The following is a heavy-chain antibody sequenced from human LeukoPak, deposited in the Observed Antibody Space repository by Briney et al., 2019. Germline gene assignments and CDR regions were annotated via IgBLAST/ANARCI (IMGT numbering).Heavy chain of an antibody. Sequence: GGSLRLSCAASGFTFSSYAMYWVRQAPGKGLEYVSAISSNGGSTYYANSVKGRFTISRDNSKNTLYLQMGSLRAEDMAVYYCARVGYTSHYYYGMDVWGQGTTVTVSS. V-gene: IGHV3-64*01. CDR1: GFTFSSYA. CDR3: ARVGYTSHYYYGMDV. D-gene: IGHD6-13*01. J-gene: IGHJ6*02. CDR2: ISSNGGST.